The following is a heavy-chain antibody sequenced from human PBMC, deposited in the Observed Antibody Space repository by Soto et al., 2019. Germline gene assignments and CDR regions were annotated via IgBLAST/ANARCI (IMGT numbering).Heavy chain of an antibody. Sequence: RASVKVSCKASGYTFTGHYMHWVRQVSGKGLEYLGWLKSDNGGAYYAPKFQGRVTFTRDTSTTTAYMELSGLRSDDTAVYFCARDLCPLGSGSACPKCGLDFWGQGTTVTVSS. CDR2: LKSDNGGA. CDR3: ARDLCPLGSGSACPKCGLDF. D-gene: IGHD3-10*01. V-gene: IGHV1-2*02. J-gene: IGHJ6*02. CDR1: GYTFTGHY.